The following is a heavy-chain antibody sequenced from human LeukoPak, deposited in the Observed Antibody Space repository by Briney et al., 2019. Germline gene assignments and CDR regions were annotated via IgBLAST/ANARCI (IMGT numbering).Heavy chain of an antibody. CDR1: GFTFSSYA. J-gene: IGHJ6*02. CDR3: ARDDQSGYYPRYYYYYGMDV. V-gene: IGHV3-23*01. D-gene: IGHD3-3*01. Sequence: GGSLRLSCAASGFTFSSYAMSWVRQAPGKGLEWVSGVSGSGGSTYYADSVKGRFTISRDNSKNTLYLQMNSLRAEDTAVYYCARDDQSGYYPRYYYYYGMDVWGQGTTVTVSS. CDR2: VSGSGGST.